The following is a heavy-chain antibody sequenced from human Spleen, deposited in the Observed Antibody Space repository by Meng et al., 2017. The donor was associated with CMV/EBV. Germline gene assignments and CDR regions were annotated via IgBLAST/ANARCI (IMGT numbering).Heavy chain of an antibody. CDR2: INPKTGDT. J-gene: IGHJ4*02. D-gene: IGHD2-2*01. V-gene: IGHV1-2*02. CDR1: FTGDY. CDR3: AREHFCSSATCYPPMYYFDY. Sequence: FTGDYMHWVRQAPGQGLEWMGWINPKTGDTNYAQKFQGRVTMTRDTSISTAYMELSRLRSDDTAVYWCAREHFCSSATCYPPMYYFDYWGQGALVTVSS.